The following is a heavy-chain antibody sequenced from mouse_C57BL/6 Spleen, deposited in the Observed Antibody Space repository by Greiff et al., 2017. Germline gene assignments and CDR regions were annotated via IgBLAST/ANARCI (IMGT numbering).Heavy chain of an antibody. J-gene: IGHJ4*01. CDR3: ARGGPRTCYSMGY. V-gene: IGHV1-64*01. CDR2: IHPNSGST. Sequence: QVQLQQPGAELVKPGASVKLSCKASGYTFTSYWMHWVKQRHGQGLEWIGMIHPNSGSTNYNEKFKRKATLTVDQYSRPAYMPLSRLTSEESAFYYCARGGPRTCYSMGYWGQGTSVTVSS. CDR1: GYTFTSYW.